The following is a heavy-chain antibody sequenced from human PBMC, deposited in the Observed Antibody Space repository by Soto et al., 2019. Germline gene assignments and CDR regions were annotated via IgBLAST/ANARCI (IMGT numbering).Heavy chain of an antibody. D-gene: IGHD3-22*01. CDR3: ARRLGYYYDSSGHPGEAFDI. J-gene: IGHJ3*02. V-gene: IGHV5-51*01. CDR1: GYSFTSYW. Sequence: GESLKICCKGSGYSFTSYWIGWVRQMPGKGLEWMGIIYHGDSDTRYSPSFQGQVTISADKSISTAYLQWSSLKASDTAMYYCARRLGYYYDSSGHPGEAFDIWGQGTMVTVSS. CDR2: IYHGDSDT.